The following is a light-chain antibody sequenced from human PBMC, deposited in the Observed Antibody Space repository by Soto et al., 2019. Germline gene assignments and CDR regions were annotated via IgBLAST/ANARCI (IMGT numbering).Light chain of an antibody. CDR1: QGISSW. CDR3: QQYNTYST. Sequence: DIQLTQSPSTLSASVGDRVTITCRASQGISSWLAWYQQKPGKAPKLLIYKASTLESRVPSRFSGSGSGTEFTLTISSLQTDDFATYYCQQYNTYSTFGQGTKVEIK. J-gene: IGKJ1*01. CDR2: KAS. V-gene: IGKV1-5*03.